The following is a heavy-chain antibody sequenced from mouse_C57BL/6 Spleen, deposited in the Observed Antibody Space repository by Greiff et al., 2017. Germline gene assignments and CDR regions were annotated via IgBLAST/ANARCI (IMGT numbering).Heavy chain of an antibody. CDR2: ISYDGSN. J-gene: IGHJ2*01. CDR3: AREDYDYDAYFDY. Sequence: DVQLQESGPGLVKPSQSLSLTCSVTGYSITSGYYWNWIRQFPGNKLEWMGYISYDGSNNYNPSLKNRISITRDTSKNQFFLKLNSVTTEDTATYYCAREDYDYDAYFDYWGQGTTLTVSS. D-gene: IGHD2-4*01. CDR1: GYSITSGYY. V-gene: IGHV3-6*01.